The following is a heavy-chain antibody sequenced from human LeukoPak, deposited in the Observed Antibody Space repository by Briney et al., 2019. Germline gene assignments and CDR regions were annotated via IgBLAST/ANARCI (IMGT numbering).Heavy chain of an antibody. V-gene: IGHV3-7*04. Sequence: GGSLRLSCAASGFTFSTYWMSWGRQAPGKGLEWVANIKQDGSEKYYVDSVKGRFTISRDNAKNSLYLQMNSLRAEDTAVYYCARDHIVGAIVDYRGQGTLVTVSS. CDR1: GFTFSTYW. CDR2: IKQDGSEK. D-gene: IGHD1-26*01. J-gene: IGHJ4*02. CDR3: ARDHIVGAIVDY.